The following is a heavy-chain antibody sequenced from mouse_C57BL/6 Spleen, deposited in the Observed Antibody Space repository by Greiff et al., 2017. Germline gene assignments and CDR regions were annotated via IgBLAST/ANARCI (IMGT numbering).Heavy chain of an antibody. CDR1: GYTFTSYW. CDR3: ARGGSRRYYAMGY. CDR2: IYPGSGST. J-gene: IGHJ4*01. D-gene: IGHD1-1*01. Sequence: VQLQQPGAELVKPGASVKMSCKASGYTFTSYWITWVKQRPGQGLECIGDIYPGSGSTNYNEKFKSKATLTVDTSSSTAYMQLSSLPSEDSAVYYCARGGSRRYYAMGYWGQGTSVTVSS. V-gene: IGHV1-55*01.